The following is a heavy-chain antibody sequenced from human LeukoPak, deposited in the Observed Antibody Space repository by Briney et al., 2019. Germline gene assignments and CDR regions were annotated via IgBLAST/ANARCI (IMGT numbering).Heavy chain of an antibody. D-gene: IGHD6-19*01. CDR1: GYTFTKYV. Sequence: ASVKVSCTASGYTFTKYVVHWVRQAPGQRPEWMGWINAGNGDTKYSQKFQGRVTITRDTSASTAYMELSSLRSEDTAVYYCARSAAVAGRGWFDPWGQGTLVTVSS. CDR2: INAGNGDT. J-gene: IGHJ5*02. CDR3: ARSAAVAGRGWFDP. V-gene: IGHV1-3*01.